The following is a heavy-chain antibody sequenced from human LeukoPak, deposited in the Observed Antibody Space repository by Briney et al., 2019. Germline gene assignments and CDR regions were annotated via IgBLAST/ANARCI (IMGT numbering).Heavy chain of an antibody. Sequence: SETLSLTCTVSGYSMSSGYYCGWIRQPPGKGLEWIGSIYHSGTTYHNPSLKSRLTMSVDTSKNRFSLKLSSVTAADTGVYYCARYFWNGYNYFDYWGQGTLVTVSS. V-gene: IGHV4-38-2*02. CDR3: ARYFWNGYNYFDY. D-gene: IGHD3-3*01. J-gene: IGHJ4*02. CDR2: IYHSGTT. CDR1: GYSMSSGYY.